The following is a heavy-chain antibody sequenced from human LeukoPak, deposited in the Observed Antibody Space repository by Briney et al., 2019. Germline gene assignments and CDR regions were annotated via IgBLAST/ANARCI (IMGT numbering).Heavy chain of an antibody. Sequence: SETLSLTCIVSRGSISSTSYYWGWLRQPPGKGLEWIGNIYYSGSTDYNPSLKSRVTIAVDTSKNQFSLKLSSVTAADTAVYYCARQTYSSYKRFDPWGQGTLVTVSS. J-gene: IGHJ5*02. CDR2: IYYSGST. CDR3: ARQTYSSYKRFDP. CDR1: RGSISSTSYY. V-gene: IGHV4-39*01. D-gene: IGHD6-6*01.